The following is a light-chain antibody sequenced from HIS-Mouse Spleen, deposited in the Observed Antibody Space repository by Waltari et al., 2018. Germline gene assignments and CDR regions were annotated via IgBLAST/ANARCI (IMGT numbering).Light chain of an antibody. V-gene: IGLV3-25*03. J-gene: IGLJ2*01. CDR3: QSADSSGTYSVV. CDR2: KDS. Sequence: SSELTQPPSVSVSPGQTARITCSGDALPKQSAYWYQQKPGQAPVLGIYKDSERPSGIPERFSGSSSGTTVTLTISGVQAEDEADYYCQSADSSGTYSVVFGGGTKLTVL. CDR1: ALPKQS.